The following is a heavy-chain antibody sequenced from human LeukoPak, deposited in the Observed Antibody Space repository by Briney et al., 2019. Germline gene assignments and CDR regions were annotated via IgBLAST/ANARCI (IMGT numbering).Heavy chain of an antibody. J-gene: IGHJ4*02. D-gene: IGHD4-11*01. V-gene: IGHV1-2*02. CDR1: GYTFRGNY. CDR2: IDANNGDT. CDR3: ARDPSSVTLYFFDY. Sequence: ASVKVSCKASGYTFRGNYIHWLRQAPGHGLEWMGWIDANNGDTTSAQKFQGRVTMSRDTSISTAYMDLGSLSPDDAAVYYCARDPSSVTLYFFDYWGQGTLVTVSS.